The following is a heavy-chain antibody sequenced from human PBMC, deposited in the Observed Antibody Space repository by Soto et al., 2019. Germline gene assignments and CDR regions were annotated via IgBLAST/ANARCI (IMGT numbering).Heavy chain of an antibody. J-gene: IGHJ4*02. CDR2: SRNKANSYTT. CDR1: GFTFSDHY. CDR3: ARVSSYHFDY. V-gene: IGHV3-72*01. Sequence: PGGSLRLSCAVSGFTFSDHYMDWVRQAPGKGLEWVGRSRNKANSYTTEYAASVRGRFTISRDDSKNSLNLQMDSLKTDDTAVYYCARVSSYHFDYWGQGTLVTVSS.